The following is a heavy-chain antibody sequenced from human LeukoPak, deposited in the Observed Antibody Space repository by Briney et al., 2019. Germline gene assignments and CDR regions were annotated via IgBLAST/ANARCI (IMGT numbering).Heavy chain of an antibody. J-gene: IGHJ3*02. CDR1: GFTFSSYA. D-gene: IGHD1-26*01. Sequence: PGGSLRLSCAASGFTFSSYAMSWVRQAPGKGLEWVSSISGSDDSTYYADSVKGRFTISRDDSKNTLYLQMNSLRSEDTAVYYCAKGRSGSPLSDAAFDIWGQGTMVTVSS. CDR3: AKGRSGSPLSDAAFDI. CDR2: ISGSDDST. V-gene: IGHV3-23*01.